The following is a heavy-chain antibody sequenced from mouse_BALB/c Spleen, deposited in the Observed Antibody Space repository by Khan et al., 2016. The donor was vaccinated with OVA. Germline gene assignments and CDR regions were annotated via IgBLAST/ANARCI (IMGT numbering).Heavy chain of an antibody. D-gene: IGHD2-1*01. Sequence: VQLQESGPGLVAPSQSLSITCTVPGFSLTSYGVNWVRQPPGKGLEWLGVIWGDGSTNYHSALISRLSISKDNSTSQAFLKLNSLQTDDTATYYCVKQNYGTLYAMDYWGQGTAVTVSS. CDR3: VKQNYGTLYAMDY. CDR2: IWGDGST. J-gene: IGHJ4*01. V-gene: IGHV2-3*01. CDR1: GFSLTSYG.